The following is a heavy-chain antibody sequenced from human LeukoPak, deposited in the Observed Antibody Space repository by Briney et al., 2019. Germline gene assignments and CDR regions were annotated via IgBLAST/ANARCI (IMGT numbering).Heavy chain of an antibody. CDR1: GGSISSSTYY. CDR2: IRQDGSEK. D-gene: IGHD2-15*01. CDR3: ARRWNYGMDV. Sequence: ETLSLTCTVSGGSISSSTYYWGWVRQAPGKGLEWVANIRQDGSEKYYVDSVKGRFTISRDNAKNSLYLQMNSLRAEDTAVYYCARRWNYGMDVWGQGTTVTVSS. J-gene: IGHJ6*02. V-gene: IGHV3-7*01.